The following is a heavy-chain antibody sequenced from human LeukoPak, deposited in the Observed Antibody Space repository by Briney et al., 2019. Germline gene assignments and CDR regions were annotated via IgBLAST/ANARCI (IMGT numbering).Heavy chain of an antibody. J-gene: IGHJ4*02. CDR1: GFTFSSYG. CDR2: ISYDGSNK. D-gene: IGHD3-22*01. V-gene: IGHV3-30*18. CDR3: AKARYYYDSSGPDY. Sequence: GRSLRLSCAASGFTFSSYGMHWVRQAPGKGLEWVAVISYDGSNKYYADSVKGRFTISRDNSKNTLYLQMNSLRAEDTAVYYCAKARYYYDSSGPDYWGQGTLVTVSS.